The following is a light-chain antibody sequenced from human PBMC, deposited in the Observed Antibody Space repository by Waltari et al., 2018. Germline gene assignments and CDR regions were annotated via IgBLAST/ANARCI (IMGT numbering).Light chain of an antibody. CDR2: ANT. Sequence: QSVLTQPPSVSGAPGQRVTISCTGSRSHTGTHYGVHWYQQLPGTAPKRLIYANTNRPSGVPDRFSGSRSGTSASLAITGLQAEDEADYYCQSYDSSLSAYVFGTGTKVTVL. CDR3: QSYDSSLSAYV. J-gene: IGLJ1*01. CDR1: RSHTGTHYG. V-gene: IGLV1-40*01.